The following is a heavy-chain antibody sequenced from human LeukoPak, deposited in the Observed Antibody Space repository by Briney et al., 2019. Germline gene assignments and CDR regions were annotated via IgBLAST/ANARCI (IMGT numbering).Heavy chain of an antibody. Sequence: SETLSLTCIVSGGSISSSTDYWGWTRQPPGKGLEWIGSIYYPGSTYYNPSLKSRVPISVDTSENQFSLRLGSVTAADTAVYYCARHVVAYDYGDYWGHGTLVTVSS. CDR2: IYYPGST. CDR3: ARHVVAYDYGDY. D-gene: IGHD4-17*01. CDR1: GGSISSSTDY. V-gene: IGHV4-39*01. J-gene: IGHJ4*01.